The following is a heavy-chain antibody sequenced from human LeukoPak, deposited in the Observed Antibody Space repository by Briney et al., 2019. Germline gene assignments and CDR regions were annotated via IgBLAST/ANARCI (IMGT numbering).Heavy chain of an antibody. CDR2: IYTSGST. D-gene: IGHD6-19*01. V-gene: IGHV4-61*02. CDR3: ARAPGYSSGWYLDY. Sequence: SSETLSLTCTVSGGSISSGSYYWSWIRQPAGKGLEWIGRIYTSGSTNYNPSLKSRVTISVDTSKNQFCLKPSSVTAADTAVYYCARAPGYSSGWYLDYWGQGTLVTVSS. J-gene: IGHJ4*02. CDR1: GGSISSGSYY.